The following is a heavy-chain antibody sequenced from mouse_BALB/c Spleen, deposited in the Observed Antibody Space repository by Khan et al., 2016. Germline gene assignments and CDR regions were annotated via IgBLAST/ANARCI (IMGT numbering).Heavy chain of an antibody. CDR3: AISPTATRYFDV. V-gene: IGHV3-2*02. D-gene: IGHD1-1*01. J-gene: IGHJ1*01. CDR2: IHSTGST. Sequence: EVQLQESGPGLVNPSQSLSLTCPVTGSSFPSDYAWNRIRQFPGTTLEWMGNIHSTGSTRYNPSPKSRISITRETSTNQFFLQLKSVTTEDTGTDYWAISPTATRYFDVWGAGTTVTGSS. CDR1: GSSFPSDYA.